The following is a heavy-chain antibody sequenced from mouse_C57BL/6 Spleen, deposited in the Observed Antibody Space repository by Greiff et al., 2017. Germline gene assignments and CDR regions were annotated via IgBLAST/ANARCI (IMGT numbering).Heavy chain of an antibody. D-gene: IGHD6-2*01. CDR3: ARWVSSFAY. Sequence: QVQLQQPGAELVRPGSSVKLSCKASGYTFTSYWMDWVKQRPGQGLAWIGNIYPSDSETHYNQKFKDKATLTVDKSSSTAYMQLSSLTSEDSAVYYCARWVSSFAYWGQGTLVTVSA. V-gene: IGHV1-61*01. J-gene: IGHJ3*01. CDR2: IYPSDSET. CDR1: GYTFTSYW.